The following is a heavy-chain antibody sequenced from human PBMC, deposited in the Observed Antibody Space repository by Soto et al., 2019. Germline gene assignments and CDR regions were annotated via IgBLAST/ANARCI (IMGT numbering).Heavy chain of an antibody. CDR1: GGSISSDY. J-gene: IGHJ4*02. V-gene: IGHV4-59*12. CDR2: VYYSGST. Sequence: SETLSLTCTVSGGSISSDYWTWIRQPPGKGLEWIGYVYYSGSTKYNPSLKSRVTISVDKSKNQFSLKLSSVTAADTAVYYCAREEDTGYSRFWGQGTLVTVSS. D-gene: IGHD1-26*01. CDR3: AREEDTGYSRF.